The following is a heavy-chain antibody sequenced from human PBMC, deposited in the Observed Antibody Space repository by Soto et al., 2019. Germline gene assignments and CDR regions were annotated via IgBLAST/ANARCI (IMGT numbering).Heavy chain of an antibody. CDR2: ICHGGGA. J-gene: IGHJ1*01. CDR1: GGSFSGYC. CDR3: AGYSNSWSKYVKH. Sequence: VQLQQWGAGLLKPSETLYLTCAVYGGSFSGYCWSWIRQTPGERLEWVGDICHGGGANYNPSLKSRVSFSMDPSKNQFSLKLNSVMAADTAVYYCAGYSNSWSKYVKHWGRGSLVTVSS. D-gene: IGHD6-13*01. V-gene: IGHV4-34*01.